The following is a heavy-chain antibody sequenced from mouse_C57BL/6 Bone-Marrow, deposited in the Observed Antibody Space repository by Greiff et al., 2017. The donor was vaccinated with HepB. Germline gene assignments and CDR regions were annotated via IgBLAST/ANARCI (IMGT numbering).Heavy chain of an antibody. CDR2: INPSNGGT. J-gene: IGHJ4*01. V-gene: IGHV1-53*01. Sequence: VQLQQPGTELVKPGASVKLSCKASGYTFTSYWMHWVKQRPGQGLEWIGNINPSNGGTNYNEKFKSKATLTVDKYSSTAYMQLCSLTSEDSAVYYCASDATTLVANYYAMDYWGQGTSVTVSS. CDR1: GYTFTSYW. CDR3: ASDATTLVANYYAMDY. D-gene: IGHD1-1*01.